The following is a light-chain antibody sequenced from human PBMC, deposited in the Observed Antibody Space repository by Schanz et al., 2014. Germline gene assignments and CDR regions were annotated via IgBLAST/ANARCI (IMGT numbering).Light chain of an antibody. Sequence: EIVLTQSPGTLSLSPGERATLSCRASQSVSNSYLAWYQQKPGQAPRLLIHGASSRATGIPDRFSGSGAGTDFTLTISRLEPEDFAVYYCQQHGSSVTFGPGTKVDIK. J-gene: IGKJ3*01. CDR1: QSVSNSY. V-gene: IGKV3-20*01. CDR2: GAS. CDR3: QQHGSSVT.